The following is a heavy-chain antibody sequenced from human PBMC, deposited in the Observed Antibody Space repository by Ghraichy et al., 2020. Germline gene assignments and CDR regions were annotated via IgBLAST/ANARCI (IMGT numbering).Heavy chain of an antibody. J-gene: IGHJ4*02. CDR3: ARQALVGTRTPFDD. Sequence: GGSLRLSCVGSESTFSDSDINWVRQASGKGLEWVGRIRSNPNNYATGYAASVKGRFTISRDDSKNTAYLEMNTLRTEDTAVYYCARQALVGTRTPFDDWGRGTLVTVSS. CDR2: IRSNPNNYAT. CDR1: ESTFSDSD. D-gene: IGHD4-23*01. V-gene: IGHV3-73*01.